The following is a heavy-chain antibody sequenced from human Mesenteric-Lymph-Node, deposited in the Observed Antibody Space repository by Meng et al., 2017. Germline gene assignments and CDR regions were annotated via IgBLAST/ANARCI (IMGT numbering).Heavy chain of an antibody. J-gene: IGHJ6*02. CDR3: ARDVGYWSVGSCYSPPYYYGMDV. V-gene: IGHV3-48*03. D-gene: IGHD2-15*01. Sequence: GESLKLSCAASGFTFRSYSMHWVGQAPGRGLEWVSYISSSGSTIYYADSVKGRVTISRDNAKNSLYLQMNSLRAEDTAVYYCARDVGYWSVGSCYSPPYYYGMDVWGQGTMVTVSS. CDR1: GFTFRSYS. CDR2: ISSSGSTI.